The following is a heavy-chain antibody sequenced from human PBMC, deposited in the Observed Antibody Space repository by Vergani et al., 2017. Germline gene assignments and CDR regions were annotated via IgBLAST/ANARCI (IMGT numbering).Heavy chain of an antibody. CDR3: AAVSGGSSWGFDY. Sequence: QVQLQQWGAGLLKPSETLSLTCAVYGGSFSGYYWSWIRQPPGKGLEWIGEINHSGSTNYNPSLKSRVTISVDTSKNQFSLKLSSVTAADTAVYYCAAVSGGSSWGFDYWGQGTLVTVSS. J-gene: IGHJ4*02. V-gene: IGHV4-34*01. CDR1: GGSFSGYY. CDR2: INHSGST. D-gene: IGHD6-13*01.